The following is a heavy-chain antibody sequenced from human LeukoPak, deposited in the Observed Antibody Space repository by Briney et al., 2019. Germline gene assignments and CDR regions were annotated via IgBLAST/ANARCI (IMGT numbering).Heavy chain of an antibody. V-gene: IGHV3-20*04. CDR2: INWNGGST. CDR1: GFTFSSYE. J-gene: IGHJ4*02. CDR3: ARANGDHYYFDY. Sequence: PGGSLRLSCAASGFTFSSYEMNWVRQAPGKGLEWVSGINWNGGSTGYVDSVKGRFTISRDNAKNSLYLQMNSLRAEDTAFYYCARANGDHYYFDYWGQGTLVTVSS. D-gene: IGHD4-17*01.